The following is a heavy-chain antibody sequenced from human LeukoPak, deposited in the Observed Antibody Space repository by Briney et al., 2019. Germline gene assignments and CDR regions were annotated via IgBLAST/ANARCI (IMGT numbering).Heavy chain of an antibody. V-gene: IGHV3-23*01. CDR2: LSCSGGST. D-gene: IGHD1-26*01. Sequence: GGSLRLFCSASGFTFSCFPMMGLPPAPGKALEGVSALSCSGGSTYYADSVKGRFTISRDNSKNTLYLQMNSLRAQDTAVYYCAKVKWEPFHYFDYWGQGTLVTVSS. CDR3: AKVKWEPFHYFDY. CDR1: GFTFSCFP. J-gene: IGHJ4*02.